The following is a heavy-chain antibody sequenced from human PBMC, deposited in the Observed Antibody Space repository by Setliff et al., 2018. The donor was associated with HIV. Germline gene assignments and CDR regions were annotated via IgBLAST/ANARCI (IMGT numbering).Heavy chain of an antibody. J-gene: IGHJ4*02. V-gene: IGHV4-38-2*01. CDR1: GYSISSGYY. CDR2: IYHSGNA. D-gene: IGHD3-3*01. CDR3: ARSIVPVASGYYYFES. Sequence: SETLSLTCAVSGYSISSGYYWGWIRQPPGKGLEWIGSIYHSGNAYYNPSLKSRLTISMDTSKNQFSLRLSSVSAGDTAVYYCARSIVPVASGYYYFESWGQGTLVTVSS.